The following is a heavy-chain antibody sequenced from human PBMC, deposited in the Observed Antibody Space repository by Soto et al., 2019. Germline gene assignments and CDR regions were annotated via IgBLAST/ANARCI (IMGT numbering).Heavy chain of an antibody. V-gene: IGHV4-34*01. CDR2: INHSGST. D-gene: IGHD5-12*01. CDR3: ARWVRGQPGRLDV. J-gene: IGHJ6*02. Sequence: SETLSLTCAVYGGSFSGYYWSWIRQLPGKGLEWIGEINHSGSTNYNPSLKSRVTISVDTSKNQFSLKLSSVTAADTAVYYCARWVRGQPGRLDVWGQGTTVTVSS. CDR1: GGSFSGYY.